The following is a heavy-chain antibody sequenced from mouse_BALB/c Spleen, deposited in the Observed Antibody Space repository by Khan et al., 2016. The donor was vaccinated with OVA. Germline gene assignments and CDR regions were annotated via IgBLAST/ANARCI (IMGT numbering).Heavy chain of an antibody. CDR1: GFSLTSYG. D-gene: IGHD2-4*01. CDR3: ARNDDYDEGLGY. CDR2: IWSGGTT. Sequence: QVQLKQSGPGLMQPSQSLSITCTVSGFSLTSYGVHWVRQSPGKGLEWLGVIWSGGTTDYNAAFISRLSIPKDNSKSQVFFNMNSLQPNDTAKYYCARNDDYDEGLGYWGQGTLVTVSA. V-gene: IGHV2-2*02. J-gene: IGHJ3*01.